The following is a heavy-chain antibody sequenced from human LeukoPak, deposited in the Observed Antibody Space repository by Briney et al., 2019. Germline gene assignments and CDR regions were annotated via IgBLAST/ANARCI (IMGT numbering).Heavy chain of an antibody. Sequence: GGSLRLSCAASGFTFDDYAMHWVRQAPGEGLEWVSGISWNSGSIGYADSVKGRFTISRDNAKNSLYLQMNSLRAEDTALYYCAKDLLPKGGPYYFDYWGQGTLVTVSS. CDR1: GFTFDDYA. CDR2: ISWNSGSI. D-gene: IGHD3-16*01. CDR3: AKDLLPKGGPYYFDY. J-gene: IGHJ4*02. V-gene: IGHV3-9*01.